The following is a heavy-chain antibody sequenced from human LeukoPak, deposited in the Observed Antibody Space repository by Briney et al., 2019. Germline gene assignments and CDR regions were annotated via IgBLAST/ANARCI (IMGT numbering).Heavy chain of an antibody. J-gene: IGHJ4*02. CDR2: IYYSGGT. D-gene: IGHD6-19*01. CDR3: AAESERWLVRS. V-gene: IGHV4-59*01. CDR1: GGSIYSYY. Sequence: ASETLSLTCTVSGGSIYSYYWSWIRQPPGKGLEWIGYIYYSGGTNYNPSLKSRVTISMDTSKNQFSLKLSSVTAADTAVYYCAAESERWLVRSWGQGTLVTVSS.